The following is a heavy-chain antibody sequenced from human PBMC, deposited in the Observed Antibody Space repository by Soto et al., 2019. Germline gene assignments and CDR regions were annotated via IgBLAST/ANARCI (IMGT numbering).Heavy chain of an antibody. CDR2: ISSSSSTI. D-gene: IGHD2-15*01. CDR3: ARDCSGGSCYSDRHFDY. V-gene: IGHV3-48*01. J-gene: IGHJ4*02. CDR1: GFTFSSYS. Sequence: EVQLVESGGGLVQPGGSLRLSCAASGFTFSSYSMNWVRQAPGKGLEWVSYISSSSSTIYYADSVKGRFTISRDNAKNSRYLQMNSLRAEDTAVYYCARDCSGGSCYSDRHFDYWGQGTLVTVSS.